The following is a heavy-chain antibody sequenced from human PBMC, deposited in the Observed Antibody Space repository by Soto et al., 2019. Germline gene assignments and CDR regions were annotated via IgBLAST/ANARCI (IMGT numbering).Heavy chain of an antibody. CDR1: GGTFSSYT. D-gene: IGHD3-22*01. J-gene: IGHJ4*02. CDR2: IIPILGIA. CDR3: ATISKADTYYYDSSGYPDY. V-gene: IGHV1-69*02. Sequence: QVQLVQSGAEVKKPGSSVKVSCKASGGTFSSYTISWVRQAPGQGLEWMGRIIPILGIANYAQKFLGRVTITADKSTSTAYMELSSLRSEDTAVYYCATISKADTYYYDSSGYPDYWGQGTLVTVSS.